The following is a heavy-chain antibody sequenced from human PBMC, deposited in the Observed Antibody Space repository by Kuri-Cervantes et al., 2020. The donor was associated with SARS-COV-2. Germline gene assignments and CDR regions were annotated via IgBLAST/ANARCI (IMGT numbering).Heavy chain of an antibody. D-gene: IGHD3-3*01. J-gene: IGHJ4*02. Sequence: GSLRLSCTVSGGSISSSNYYWGWIRQPPGKGLEWIGSIYHSGSTYYNPSLKSRVTIPVDTSKNQFSLKLSSVTAADTAVYYCARGPAHDFWSGYRFDYWGQGTLVTVSS. CDR1: GGSISSSNYY. CDR3: ARGPAHDFWSGYRFDY. V-gene: IGHV4-39*07. CDR2: IYHSGST.